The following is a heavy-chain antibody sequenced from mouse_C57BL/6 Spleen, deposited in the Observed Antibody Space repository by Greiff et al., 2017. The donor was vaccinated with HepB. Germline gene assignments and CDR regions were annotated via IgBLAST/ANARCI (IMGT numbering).Heavy chain of an antibody. CDR2: INPNNGGT. Sequence: VHVKQSGPELVKPGASVKIPCKASGYTFTDYNMDWVKQSHGKSLEWIGDINPNNGGTIYNQKFKGKATLTVDKSSSTAYMELRSLTSEDTAVYYCARTRYYGNYVYAMDYWGQGTSVTVSS. CDR1: GYTFTDYN. J-gene: IGHJ4*01. D-gene: IGHD2-1*01. CDR3: ARTRYYGNYVYAMDY. V-gene: IGHV1-18*01.